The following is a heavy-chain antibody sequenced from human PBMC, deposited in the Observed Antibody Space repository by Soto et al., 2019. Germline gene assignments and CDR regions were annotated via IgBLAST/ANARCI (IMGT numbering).Heavy chain of an antibody. CDR3: ARHSVLRYFDWSPDWFDP. CDR2: IYYSGST. CDR1: GGSISSSSYY. D-gene: IGHD3-9*01. J-gene: IGHJ5*02. Sequence: PSETLSLTSTVSGGSISSSSYYWGWIRQPPGKGLEWIGSIYYSGSTYYNPSLKSRVTISVDTSKNQFSLKLSSVTAADTAVYHCARHSVLRYFDWSPDWFDPWGQGTLVTVSS. V-gene: IGHV4-39*01.